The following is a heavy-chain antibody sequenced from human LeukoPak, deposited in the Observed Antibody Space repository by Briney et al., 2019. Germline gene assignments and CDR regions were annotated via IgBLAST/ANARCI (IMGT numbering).Heavy chain of an antibody. CDR2: TYFRSKWYN. Sequence: SQTLSLTCAISGDSVSSNGAGWSWVRQSPSRGLEWLARTYFRSKWYNDFAASVKSRISIDPHTSKNQFSLHLISATPEDTAVYYCARQGGLGWLTHDYWGQGTPVTVSS. J-gene: IGHJ4*02. D-gene: IGHD2-21*01. V-gene: IGHV6-1*01. CDR1: GDSVSSNGAG. CDR3: ARQGGLGWLTHDY.